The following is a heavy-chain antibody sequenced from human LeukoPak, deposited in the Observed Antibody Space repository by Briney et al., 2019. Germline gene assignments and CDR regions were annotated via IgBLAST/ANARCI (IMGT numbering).Heavy chain of an antibody. J-gene: IGHJ4*02. Sequence: ASVKVSCTASGYTFTSYGISWVRQAPGQGLEWMGWISAYNGNTNYAQKLQGRVTMTTDTSTSTAYMELRILRSDDTAVYYCARGPPYDYGDYDPVYWGKGTLVTVSS. CDR1: GYTFTSYG. CDR2: ISAYNGNT. CDR3: ARGPPYDYGDYDPVY. V-gene: IGHV1-18*04. D-gene: IGHD4-17*01.